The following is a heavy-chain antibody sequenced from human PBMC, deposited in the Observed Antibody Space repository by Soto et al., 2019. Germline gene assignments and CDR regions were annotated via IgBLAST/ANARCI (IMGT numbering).Heavy chain of an antibody. Sequence: QVQLVQSGAEVKKPGSSVKVSCKASGGTFSSYAISWVRQAPGQGLEWMGGIIPIFGTANYAQKFQGRVTITADKSTSTAYMELSSLRSEDTAVDYCARRGYCSGGSCYGWFDPWGQGTLVTVSS. J-gene: IGHJ5*02. CDR2: IIPIFGTA. CDR1: GGTFSSYA. D-gene: IGHD2-15*01. V-gene: IGHV1-69*06. CDR3: ARRGYCSGGSCYGWFDP.